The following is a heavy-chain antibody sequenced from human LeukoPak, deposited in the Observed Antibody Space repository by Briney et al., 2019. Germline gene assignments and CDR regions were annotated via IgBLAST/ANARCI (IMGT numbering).Heavy chain of an antibody. CDR1: GYTFTDYY. Sequence: ASVKVSCKASGYTFTDYYMHWVRQAPGQGLEWMGWINPNSGGTNYAQKFQGRVTMTRDTSISTAYMELSRLRSDDTAVYYCARTIAVASKPYYYGMDVWGQGTTVTVSS. V-gene: IGHV1-2*02. J-gene: IGHJ6*02. CDR3: ARTIAVASKPYYYGMDV. CDR2: INPNSGGT. D-gene: IGHD6-19*01.